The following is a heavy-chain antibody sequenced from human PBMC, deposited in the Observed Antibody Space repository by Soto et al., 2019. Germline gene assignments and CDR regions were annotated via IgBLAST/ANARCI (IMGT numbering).Heavy chain of an antibody. D-gene: IGHD2-2*01. CDR3: ASEIVVVPAAMNYYYGMDV. Sequence: PSQTLSLTCAISGDSVSSNSAAWNWIRQSPSRGLEWLGRTYYRSKWYNDYAVSVKSRITINPDTSKNQFSLQLNSVTPEDTAVYYCASEIVVVPAAMNYYYGMDVWGQGTTVTVSS. CDR2: TYYRSKWYN. V-gene: IGHV6-1*01. CDR1: GDSVSSNSAA. J-gene: IGHJ6*02.